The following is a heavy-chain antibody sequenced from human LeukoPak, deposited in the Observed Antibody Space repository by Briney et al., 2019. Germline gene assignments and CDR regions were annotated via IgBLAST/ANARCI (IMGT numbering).Heavy chain of an antibody. CDR3: AKGNYGYYFDY. Sequence: GESLKISCAASGFTFSSYAMSWVRQAPGKGLEWVSAISGSGGNTYYADSVKGRFTISRDNSKNTLYLQMNSLRAEDTAIYYCAKGNYGYYFDYWGQGTLVTVSS. D-gene: IGHD4-11*01. V-gene: IGHV3-23*01. CDR2: ISGSGGNT. J-gene: IGHJ4*02. CDR1: GFTFSSYA.